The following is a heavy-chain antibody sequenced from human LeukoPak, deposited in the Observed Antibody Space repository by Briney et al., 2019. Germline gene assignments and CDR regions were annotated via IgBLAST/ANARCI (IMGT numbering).Heavy chain of an antibody. CDR2: IIPILGIA. J-gene: IGHJ3*02. Sequence: GASVKVSCKASGGTFSSYAISWVRQAPGQGLEWMGRIIPILGIANYAQKFQGRVTITADKSTSTAYMELSSLRSEDTAVYYCASLSGMGILTGPDAFDIWGQGTMVTVSS. CDR1: GGTFSSYA. D-gene: IGHD3-9*01. CDR3: ASLSGMGILTGPDAFDI. V-gene: IGHV1-69*04.